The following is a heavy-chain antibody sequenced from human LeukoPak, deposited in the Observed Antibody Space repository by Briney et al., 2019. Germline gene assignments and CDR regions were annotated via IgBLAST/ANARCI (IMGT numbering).Heavy chain of an antibody. CDR2: ISYDGSNK. Sequence: GGSLRLSCAASGFTFSSYAMHWVRQAPGKGLEWVAVISYDGSNKYYADSVKGRFTISRDNSKNTLYLQMNSLRAEDTAVYYCAREAVAGTFDYWGQGTLVTVSS. V-gene: IGHV3-30-3*01. D-gene: IGHD6-19*01. CDR3: AREAVAGTFDY. CDR1: GFTFSSYA. J-gene: IGHJ4*02.